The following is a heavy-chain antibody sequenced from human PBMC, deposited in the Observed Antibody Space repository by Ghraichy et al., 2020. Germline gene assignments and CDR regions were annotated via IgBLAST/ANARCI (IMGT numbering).Heavy chain of an antibody. J-gene: IGHJ6*02. CDR1: GGSISSSSYY. D-gene: IGHD5-12*01. Sequence: SETLSLTCTVSGGSISSSSYYWGWIRQPPGKGLEWIGSIYYSGSTYYNPSLKSRVTISVDTSKNQFSLKLSSVTAADTAVYYCARYSGYDFADYYYGVDVWGQGTTVTVSS. CDR2: IYYSGST. CDR3: ARYSGYDFADYYYGVDV. V-gene: IGHV4-39*01.